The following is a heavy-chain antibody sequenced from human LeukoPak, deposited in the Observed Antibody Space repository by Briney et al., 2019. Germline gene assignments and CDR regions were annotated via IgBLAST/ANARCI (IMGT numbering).Heavy chain of an antibody. CDR1: GFTFSSYW. V-gene: IGHV3-74*01. J-gene: IGHJ4*02. CDR2: INSDGSST. CDR3: ARGGYSSGMFDY. D-gene: IGHD6-19*01. Sequence: PGGSLRRSCAASGFTFSSYWMHWVRQAPGKGLVWVSRINSDGSSTSYANSVKVRFTMSRDNTKNKLYLQRKTSSDTDTAVYYCARGGYSSGMFDYWSQGTLVTVSS.